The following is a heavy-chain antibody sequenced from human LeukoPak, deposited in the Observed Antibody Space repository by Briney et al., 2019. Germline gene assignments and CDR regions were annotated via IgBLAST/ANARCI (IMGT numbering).Heavy chain of an antibody. CDR1: GFTFSSYS. J-gene: IGHJ4*02. CDR3: ARDGFSGYYGSGSYYPALGFDY. D-gene: IGHD3-10*01. V-gene: IGHV3-48*04. Sequence: GGSLRLSCVASGFTFSSYSMSWVRQAPGKGLEWDSYISSSGSTIYYADSVEGRFTISRDNAKNSLYLQMNSLRAEDTAVYYCARDGFSGYYGSGSYYPALGFDYWGQGTLVTVSS. CDR2: ISSSGSTI.